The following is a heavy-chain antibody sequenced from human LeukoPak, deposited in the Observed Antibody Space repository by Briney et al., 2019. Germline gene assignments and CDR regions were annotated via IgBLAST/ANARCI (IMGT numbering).Heavy chain of an antibody. J-gene: IGHJ4*02. CDR2: ISSGSNYI. CDR3: AREAYCSGGSCYYFDY. V-gene: IGHV3-21*03. D-gene: IGHD2-15*01. Sequence: GGSLRLSCAASGFTFSSCTMNWVRQAPGQGLERVSSISSGSNYIYYADSLKGRFTISRDNARNSLYLQMNSLRAEDTAVYYCAREAYCSGGSCYYFDYWGQGTLVTVSS. CDR1: GFTFSSCT.